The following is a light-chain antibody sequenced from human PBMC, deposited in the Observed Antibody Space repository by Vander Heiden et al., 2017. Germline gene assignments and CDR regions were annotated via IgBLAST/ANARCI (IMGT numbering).Light chain of an antibody. CDR3: QSADSSGTYRV. CDR2: KDR. Sequence: SYELTQLPSVSVSPGQPARITCSGDALPKQYAYWYQQKPGQAPVLVIYKDRERPSGIPERFSGSSSGTTVTLTISGVQAEDEADYYCQSADSSGTYRVFGGGTKLTVL. CDR1: ALPKQY. J-gene: IGLJ3*02. V-gene: IGLV3-25*03.